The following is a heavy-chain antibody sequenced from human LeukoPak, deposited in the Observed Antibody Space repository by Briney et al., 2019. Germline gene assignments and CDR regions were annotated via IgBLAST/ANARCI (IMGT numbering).Heavy chain of an antibody. V-gene: IGHV3-23*01. CDR2: ISGGGDAT. D-gene: IGHD2-2*01. J-gene: IGHJ3*01. Sequence: AGGSLRLSCATSGFTFNNNAMSWVRQAPGKGLEWVSAISGGGDATEYADPVKGRFTISRDNSKNTLYLQMNSLRPDDTAVYYCARCTASCYANAFDVWGQGTLLTVSS. CDR3: ARCTASCYANAFDV. CDR1: GFTFNNNA.